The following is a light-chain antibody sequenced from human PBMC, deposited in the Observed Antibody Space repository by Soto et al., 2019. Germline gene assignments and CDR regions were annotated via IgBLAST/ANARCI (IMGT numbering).Light chain of an antibody. CDR2: IAS. CDR3: QQYGSSNT. V-gene: IGKV1-17*01. J-gene: IGKJ2*01. CDR1: QAIRND. Sequence: DLPMTQSPSSLSASVGDRVTITCRASQAIRNDVGWYQQKPGKDPKRLIYIASRLESGVPSRFSGSGFGTEFTLTISALQPEDFAVYYCQQYGSSNTFGQGTKLEIK.